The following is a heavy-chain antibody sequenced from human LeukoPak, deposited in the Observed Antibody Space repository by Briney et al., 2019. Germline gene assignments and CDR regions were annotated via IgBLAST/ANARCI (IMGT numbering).Heavy chain of an antibody. CDR2: IIPIFGTA. D-gene: IGHD2-2*01. CDR1: GGTFSSYA. J-gene: IGHJ3*02. V-gene: IGHV1-69*05. CDR3: ATRYCSSTSCYYAFDI. Sequence: SVKVSCKASGGTFSSYAISWVRQAPGQGLEWMGGIIPIFGTANYAQKFQGRVTITTDESTSTAYMELSSLRSEDTAVYYCATRYCSSTSCYYAFDIWGQGTMVTVSS.